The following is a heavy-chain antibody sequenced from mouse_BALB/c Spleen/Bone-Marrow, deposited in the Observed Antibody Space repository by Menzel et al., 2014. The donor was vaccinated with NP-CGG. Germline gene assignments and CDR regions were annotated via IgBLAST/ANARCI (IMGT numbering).Heavy chain of an antibody. Sequence: QVQLKQSGPELVKPGASVKMSCTASGFTFTDYVINWVKQRTGQGLEWIGEIYPGSGDTYYNEKFKAKATLTADKSSNTVHMQISSLTSEDSVVYFCARSRVPYFALDYWGQGTSVTVSS. CDR2: IYPGSGDT. CDR1: GFTFTDYV. J-gene: IGHJ4*01. CDR3: ARSRVPYFALDY. V-gene: IGHV1-77*01.